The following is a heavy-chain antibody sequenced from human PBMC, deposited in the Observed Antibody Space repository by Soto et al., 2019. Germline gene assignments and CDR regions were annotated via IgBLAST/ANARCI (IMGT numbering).Heavy chain of an antibody. CDR1: GDSVSSNSAA. CDR3: ARDGEQDGDYYYYYSMDV. Sequence: SQTLSLTCAISGDSVSSNSAAWTWIRQSPSRGLEWLGRTYYRSKWYNDYAVSVKSRITINPDTSKNQFSLQLNSVTPEDTAVYYCARDGEQDGDYYYYYSMDVWGQGTTVTVAS. CDR2: TYYRSKWYN. D-gene: IGHD2-21*01. V-gene: IGHV6-1*01. J-gene: IGHJ6*02.